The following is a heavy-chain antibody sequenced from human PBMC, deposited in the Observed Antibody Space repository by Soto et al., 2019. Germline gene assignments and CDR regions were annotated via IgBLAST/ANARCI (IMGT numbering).Heavy chain of an antibody. V-gene: IGHV3-11*05. Sequence: GGSLRLSCAVSGFTVSSNYMNWVRQAPGKGLEWVSYISSSRSYTNYADSVKGRFTISRDNAKNSLYLQMNSLRAEDTAVYYCARDADILTGSDAFDIWGQGTMVTVSS. CDR1: GFTVSSNY. CDR3: ARDADILTGSDAFDI. CDR2: ISSSRSYT. D-gene: IGHD3-9*01. J-gene: IGHJ3*02.